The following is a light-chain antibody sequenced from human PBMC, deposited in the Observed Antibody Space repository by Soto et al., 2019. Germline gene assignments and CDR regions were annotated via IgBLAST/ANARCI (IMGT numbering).Light chain of an antibody. Sequence: QSVLTQPPSVSGAPGQRVTNSCTGSSSNIGAGYDVHWYQQLPGTAPKLLIYGNSNRPSGVPDRFSGSKSGTSASLAITGLQAEDEADYYCQSYDSSLSAVSFGGGTKLTVL. CDR3: QSYDSSLSAVS. CDR1: SSNIGAGYD. J-gene: IGLJ2*01. CDR2: GNS. V-gene: IGLV1-40*01.